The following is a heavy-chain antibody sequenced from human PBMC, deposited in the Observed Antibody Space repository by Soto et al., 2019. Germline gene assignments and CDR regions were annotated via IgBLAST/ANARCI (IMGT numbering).Heavy chain of an antibody. CDR3: TTGWDILTGLTFDY. CDR2: IKSKTDGGTT. V-gene: IGHV3-15*01. J-gene: IGHJ4*02. CDR1: GFTFSNAW. Sequence: EVQLVESGGGLVKPGGSLRLSCAASGFTFSNAWMSWVRQAPGKGLEWVGRIKSKTDGGTTDYAAPVKGRFTISRDDSKNTLYLQMNSLKTEDTAVYYCTTGWDILTGLTFDYWGQGTLVTVPS. D-gene: IGHD3-9*01.